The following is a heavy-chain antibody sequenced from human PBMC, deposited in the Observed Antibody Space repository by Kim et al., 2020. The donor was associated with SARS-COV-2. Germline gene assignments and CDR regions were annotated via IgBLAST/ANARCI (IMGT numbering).Heavy chain of an antibody. CDR3: AKAGELSRRFYYYYGMDV. J-gene: IGHJ6*02. V-gene: IGHV3-23*01. Sequence: GRFTISRDNSKTTLYLQMNSLRAEDTAVYYCAKAGELSRRFYYYYGMDVWGQGTTVTVSS. D-gene: IGHD3-16*02.